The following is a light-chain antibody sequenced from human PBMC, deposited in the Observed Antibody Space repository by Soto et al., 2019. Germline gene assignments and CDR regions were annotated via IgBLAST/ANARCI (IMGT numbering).Light chain of an antibody. V-gene: IGKV1-39*01. Sequence: DIQMTQSPSSLSASVGDRVTITCRASQSISSYLNWYQQKPGKAPKLLIYAASSLQSGVPSRFSGSGSGTDFTLPMAGLQPEDSAIYFCQRRISAPPTFGGGTKGE. CDR1: QSISSY. CDR3: QRRISAPPT. CDR2: AAS. J-gene: IGKJ4*01.